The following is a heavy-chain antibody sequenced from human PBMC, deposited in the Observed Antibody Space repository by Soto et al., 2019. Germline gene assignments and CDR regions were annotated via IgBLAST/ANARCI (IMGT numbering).Heavy chain of an antibody. CDR1: GFTVSSNY. CDR3: ASATLVPAAYFDY. CDR2: IYSGGST. D-gene: IGHD2-2*01. V-gene: IGHV3-53*01. J-gene: IGHJ4*02. Sequence: GGSLRLSCAASGFTVSSNYMSWVRQAPGKGLEWVSVIYSGGSTYYADSVKGRFTISRDNSKNTLYLQMNSLRAEDTAVYYCASATLVPAAYFDYWGQGTLVTVSS.